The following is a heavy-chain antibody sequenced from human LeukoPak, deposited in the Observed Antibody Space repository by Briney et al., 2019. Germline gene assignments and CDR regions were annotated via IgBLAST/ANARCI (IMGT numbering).Heavy chain of an antibody. Sequence: GESLKISCKGSGYNFANNWIGWVRQMPGKGLEWMGIIYPGDSDTIYSPSFQGQVTISADKSISTAYLQWSSLKASDTAMYYCARREAATMDFDYWGQGTLVTVSS. CDR1: GYNFANNW. V-gene: IGHV5-51*01. CDR2: IYPGDSDT. D-gene: IGHD5-12*01. CDR3: ARREAATMDFDY. J-gene: IGHJ4*02.